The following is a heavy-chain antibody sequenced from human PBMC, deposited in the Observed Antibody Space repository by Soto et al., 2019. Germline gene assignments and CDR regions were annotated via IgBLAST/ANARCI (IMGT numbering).Heavy chain of an antibody. Sequence: QVQLVESGGGVVQPGRSLRLSCAASGFTFSSYAMHWVRQAPGKGLEWVAVISYDGSNKYYADSVKGRFTISRDNSKNTLYAQMNSLRAEETAVYYCAREDRKSYFDYWGQGTLVTVSS. CDR3: AREDRKSYFDY. V-gene: IGHV3-30-3*01. J-gene: IGHJ4*02. CDR2: ISYDGSNK. CDR1: GFTFSSYA.